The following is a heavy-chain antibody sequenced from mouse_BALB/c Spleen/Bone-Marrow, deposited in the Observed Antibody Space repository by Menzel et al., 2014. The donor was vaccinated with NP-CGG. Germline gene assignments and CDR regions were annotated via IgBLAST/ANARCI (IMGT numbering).Heavy chain of an antibody. CDR2: ISYSGRT. D-gene: IGHD2-14*01. J-gene: IGHJ4*01. Sequence: EVKLVESGPSLVKPSQTLSLTCSVTGDSITSGYWNWIRKFPGNKLEYMGYISYSGRTYYSPSLKSRISITRDTSKNQYYLQLNSVTTEDTATYYCARAGYRYDVGYAMDYWGQGTSVTVSS. CDR1: GDSITSGY. V-gene: IGHV3-8*02. CDR3: ARAGYRYDVGYAMDY.